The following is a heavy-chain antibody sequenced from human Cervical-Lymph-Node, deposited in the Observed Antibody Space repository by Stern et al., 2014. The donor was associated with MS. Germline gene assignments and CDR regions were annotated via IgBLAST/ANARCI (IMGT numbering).Heavy chain of an antibody. CDR1: GYSISSGYY. CDR2: FYHSGST. V-gene: IGHV4-38-2*02. Sequence: QVQLQESGPGLVKPSETLSLTCTVSGYSISSGYYWGWIRQPPGKGLQWIGNFYHSGSTYYNPSLKSRVTISIDTSTNQFSLKLISGTAADTAVYYCAREEQQLVHGNWFDHWGQGTLVTVSS. CDR3: AREEQQLVHGNWFDH. J-gene: IGHJ5*02. D-gene: IGHD6-13*01.